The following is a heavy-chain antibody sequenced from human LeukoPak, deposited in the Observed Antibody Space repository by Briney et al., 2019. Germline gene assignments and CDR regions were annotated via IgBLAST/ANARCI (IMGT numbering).Heavy chain of an antibody. Sequence: SETLSLTCTVSGGSISSSSYYWGWIRQPPEKGLEWIASIYNSGVTYYNPSLKSRVTISIDTSKNQFSLDLTSVTAADTAVYYCARGAYGDYGLFDYWGQGMLVTVSS. CDR3: ARGAYGDYGLFDY. D-gene: IGHD4-17*01. J-gene: IGHJ4*02. CDR2: IYNSGVT. CDR1: GGSISSSSYY. V-gene: IGHV4-39*07.